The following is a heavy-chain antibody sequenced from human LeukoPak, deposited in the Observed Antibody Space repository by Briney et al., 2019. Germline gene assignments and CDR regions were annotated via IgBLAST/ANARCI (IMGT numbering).Heavy chain of an antibody. CDR2: ISSSGSYI. CDR3: ARVGNGGY. V-gene: IGHV3-21*01. CDR1: GFTFSSYS. J-gene: IGHJ4*02. D-gene: IGHD4-23*01. Sequence: GGSLRLSCAASGFTFSSYSMNWVRQAPGKGLEWVSSISSSGSYIYYADSVKGRFTISRDNAKNSLYLQMNSLRAEDTAVYYCARVGNGGYWGQGTLVTVSS.